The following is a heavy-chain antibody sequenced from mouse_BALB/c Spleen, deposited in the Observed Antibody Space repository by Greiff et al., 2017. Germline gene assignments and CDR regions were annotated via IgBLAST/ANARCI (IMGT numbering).Heavy chain of an antibody. J-gene: IGHJ3*01. D-gene: IGHD2-1*01. V-gene: IGHV5-6-4*01. Sequence: EVQVVESGGGLVKPGGSLKLSCAASGFTFSSYTMSWVRQTPEKRLEWVATISSGGSYTYYPDSVKGRFTISRDNAKNTLYLQMSSLKSEDTAMYYCTTHYGNYGAYWGQGTLVTVSA. CDR2: ISSGGSYT. CDR3: TTHYGNYGAY. CDR1: GFTFSSYT.